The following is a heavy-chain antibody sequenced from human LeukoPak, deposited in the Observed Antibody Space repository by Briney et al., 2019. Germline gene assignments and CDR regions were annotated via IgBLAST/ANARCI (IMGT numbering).Heavy chain of an antibody. V-gene: IGHV3-21*01. CDR3: AAHCSSTSCYGAY. CDR1: GFTFSSYS. D-gene: IGHD2-2*01. Sequence: GGSLRLSCAASGFTFSSYSMNWVRQAPGKGLEWVSSISSSSSYIYYADSVKGRSTISRDNAKNSLYLQMNSLRAEDTAVYYCAAHCSSTSCYGAYWGQGTLVTVSS. J-gene: IGHJ4*02. CDR2: ISSSSSYI.